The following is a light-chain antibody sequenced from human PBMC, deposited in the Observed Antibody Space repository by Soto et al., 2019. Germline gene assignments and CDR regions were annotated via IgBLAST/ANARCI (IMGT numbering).Light chain of an antibody. CDR2: DAS. V-gene: IGKV1-5*01. CDR3: QQYNSYWT. Sequence: HSPSAVSAKTEDRVTITCRASQSISSWLAWYQQKPGKAPKLLIYDASSLESGVPSRFSGSGSGTEFTLTISSLQPDDFATYNCQQYNSYWTFAQGTKVDIK. CDR1: QSISSW. J-gene: IGKJ1*01.